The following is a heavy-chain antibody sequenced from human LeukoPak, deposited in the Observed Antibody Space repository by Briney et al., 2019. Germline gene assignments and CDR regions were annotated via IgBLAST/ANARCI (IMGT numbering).Heavy chain of an antibody. Sequence: GESLKISSQAPGYFFTSYWIGWVRQMPGKGLEWMGIINPSDSDTRYSPSFQGQVTISADKSIITVYLQWSSLKASDTAKYYCAKEYSRLDYWGQGTLVTVSS. J-gene: IGHJ4*02. CDR2: INPSDSDT. CDR3: AKEYSRLDY. CDR1: GYFFTSYW. D-gene: IGHD6-13*01. V-gene: IGHV5-51*01.